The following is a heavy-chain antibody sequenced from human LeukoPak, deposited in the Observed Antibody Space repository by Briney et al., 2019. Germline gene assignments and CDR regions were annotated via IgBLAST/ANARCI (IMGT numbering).Heavy chain of an antibody. Sequence: SETLSLTCTVSGGSISSSSYYWGWIRQPPGKGLEWIGNICYSGSTYSNPSLKSRVTISVDTTKNQFSLKLSSVTAADTAVYYCARTHSSWHPFDYWGQGTLVTVSS. CDR2: ICYSGST. CDR1: GGSISSSSYY. CDR3: ARTHSSWHPFDY. J-gene: IGHJ4*02. D-gene: IGHD6-13*01. V-gene: IGHV4-39*07.